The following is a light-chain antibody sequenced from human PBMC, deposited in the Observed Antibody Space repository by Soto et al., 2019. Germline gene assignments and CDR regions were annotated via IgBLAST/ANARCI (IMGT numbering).Light chain of an antibody. CDR1: RSNIGAGYD. J-gene: IGLJ1*01. V-gene: IGLV1-40*01. CDR2: GST. Sequence: QSVLTQPPSVSGAPGQRVSISCTGGRSNIGAGYDVHWYQHLPGTAPKLLIYGSTNRPSGVPDRFSGSKSGTSASLAITGLQAEDEADYYCQSYDSSLSAYVFGTGTKVTVL. CDR3: QSYDSSLSAYV.